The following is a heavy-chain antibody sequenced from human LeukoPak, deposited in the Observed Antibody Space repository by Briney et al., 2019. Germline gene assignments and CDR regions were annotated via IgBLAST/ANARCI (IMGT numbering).Heavy chain of an antibody. D-gene: IGHD5-24*01. Sequence: GGSLRLSCAASGFTFSAYWMTWVRQAPGKGLEWVANIKEDGTEKNYVDSVKGRFTISRDNVKKSLYLEMNSLRVEDTAVYYCARGRWSDYWGQGTQVAVSS. CDR1: GFTFSAYW. V-gene: IGHV3-7*01. J-gene: IGHJ4*02. CDR3: ARGRWSDY. CDR2: IKEDGTEK.